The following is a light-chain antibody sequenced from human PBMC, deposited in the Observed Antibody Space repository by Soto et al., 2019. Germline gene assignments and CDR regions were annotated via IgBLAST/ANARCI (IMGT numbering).Light chain of an antibody. J-gene: IGKJ1*01. V-gene: IGKV3-20*01. CDR3: QQYGSSRA. Sequence: EIVLTQSPGTLSLSPGERATLSCRASQSVSSNYLAWYQQKPGQAPRLLIYGASSRATGLPAMFSSSGSGTYFTLTISRLEPEDFAVYYCQQYGSSRAFGQGTKVEIK. CDR1: QSVSSNY. CDR2: GAS.